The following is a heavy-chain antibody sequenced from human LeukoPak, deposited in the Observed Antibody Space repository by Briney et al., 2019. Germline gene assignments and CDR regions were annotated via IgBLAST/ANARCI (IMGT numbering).Heavy chain of an antibody. CDR1: GFTFSTSW. Sequence: PGGSLRLSCAASGFTFSTSWMDWVRQAPGQGLEWVANINPDGSERFHVDSVKGRFTISRDNAKNSLYLQMNSLRAEDTAVYYCARDFGYSQFDYWGQGSLVTVSS. CDR2: INPDGSER. V-gene: IGHV3-7*03. D-gene: IGHD5-18*01. J-gene: IGHJ4*02. CDR3: ARDFGYSQFDY.